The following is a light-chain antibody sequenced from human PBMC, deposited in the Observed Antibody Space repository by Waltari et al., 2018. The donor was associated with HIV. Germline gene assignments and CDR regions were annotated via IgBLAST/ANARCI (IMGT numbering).Light chain of an antibody. V-gene: IGLV3-10*01. CDR2: EDS. J-gene: IGLJ1*01. CDR3: YSTDSSGNHGV. Sequence: SYELTQPPSVSVSPGQTARITCSGDALPKKYTYWYQQKSGQAPVLVIYEDSKRPSGIPERFSGSSSGTMPTCTIRGAQVEDDSDYYCYSTDSSGNHGVFGTGTTVTVL. CDR1: ALPKKY.